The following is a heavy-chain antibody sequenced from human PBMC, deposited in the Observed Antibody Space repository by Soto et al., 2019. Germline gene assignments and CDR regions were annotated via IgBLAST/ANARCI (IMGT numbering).Heavy chain of an antibody. J-gene: IGHJ5*02. Sequence: QVQLQESGPGLVKPSQTLSLTCTVSGGSISSGGYYWSWIRQHPGKGLEWIGYIYYSGSTYYNPSLNSRVTISVDTSKNQFSLKLSSVTAADTAVYYCARGVADGSGSYYFGWFDPWGQGTLVTVSS. D-gene: IGHD3-10*01. V-gene: IGHV4-31*03. CDR2: IYYSGST. CDR1: GGSISSGGYY. CDR3: ARGVADGSGSYYFGWFDP.